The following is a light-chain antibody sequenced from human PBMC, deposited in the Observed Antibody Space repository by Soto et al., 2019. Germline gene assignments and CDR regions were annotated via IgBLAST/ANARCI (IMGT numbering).Light chain of an antibody. Sequence: QCLRTQADWVSGSPGQSGTIACTGTTSDIGAYNYVSWYQQHPGKAPKLMIYEVSDRPSGVSNRFSGSKSGNTASLTISGLQAEDEADYYRRSYTSISTLVFGSGTKVTVL. CDR1: TSDIGAYNY. J-gene: IGLJ1*01. CDR3: RSYTSISTLV. V-gene: IGLV2-14*01. CDR2: EVS.